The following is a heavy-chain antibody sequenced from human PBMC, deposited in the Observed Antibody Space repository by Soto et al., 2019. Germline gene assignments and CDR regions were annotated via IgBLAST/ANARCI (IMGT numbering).Heavy chain of an antibody. Sequence: SETLSLTCTVSGGSISSSSYYWGWIRQPPGKGLEWIGSIYYSGSTYYNPSLKSRVTISVATSKNQSSLKLSSVTAADTAVYYCASIPNSGWSGAVLYYYYGMDVWGQGTTVTVSS. CDR1: GGSISSSSYY. V-gene: IGHV4-39*01. J-gene: IGHJ6*02. D-gene: IGHD6-19*01. CDR2: IYYSGST. CDR3: ASIPNSGWSGAVLYYYYGMDV.